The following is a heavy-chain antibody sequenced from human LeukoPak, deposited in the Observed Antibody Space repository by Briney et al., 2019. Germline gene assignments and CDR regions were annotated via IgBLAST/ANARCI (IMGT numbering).Heavy chain of an antibody. Sequence: GGSLRLSCAASGFTFSSYAMSWVRQAPGKGLEWVSTVSDWDGSTHYADSVKGRFTISRDSSKSTFFLQMNSLRVEDTAIYYCAKGAPRGSGWAFDYWGQGALVTVSS. CDR1: GFTFSSYA. CDR3: AKGAPRGSGWAFDY. J-gene: IGHJ4*02. D-gene: IGHD6-19*01. V-gene: IGHV3-23*01. CDR2: VSDWDGST.